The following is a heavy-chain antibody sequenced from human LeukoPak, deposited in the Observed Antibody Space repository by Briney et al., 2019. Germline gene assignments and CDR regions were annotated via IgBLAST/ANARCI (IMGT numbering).Heavy chain of an antibody. Sequence: GGSLRLSCATSGFTFSHYGMHWVRQAPGGGLEWVAVIWSDGSNRFYADSVKGRFTISRDNSQKTVYLHMSILRAEDTALYYCAKDAERGFDYSNSLQYWGRGTLVTVSS. D-gene: IGHD4-11*01. J-gene: IGHJ4*02. CDR3: AKDAERGFDYSNSLQY. V-gene: IGHV3-33*06. CDR2: IWSDGSNR. CDR1: GFTFSHYG.